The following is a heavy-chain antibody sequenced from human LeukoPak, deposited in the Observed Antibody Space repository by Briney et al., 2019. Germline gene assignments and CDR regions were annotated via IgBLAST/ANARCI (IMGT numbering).Heavy chain of an antibody. CDR3: SKARDGFGVDTIDY. Sequence: PGGSLRLSCAASGFTFSSYAMSWVRQAPGKGLEWVSAISGSGGSTYYADSVNGRFTISRDNSRNTLYLQMNSLRAEDTAIYYCSKARDGFGVDTIDYWGQGTLVTVSS. CDR1: GFTFSSYA. CDR2: ISGSGGST. V-gene: IGHV3-23*01. J-gene: IGHJ4*02. D-gene: IGHD3-3*01.